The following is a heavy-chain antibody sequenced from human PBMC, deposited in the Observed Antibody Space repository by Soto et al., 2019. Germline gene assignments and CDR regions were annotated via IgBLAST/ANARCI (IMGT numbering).Heavy chain of an antibody. J-gene: IGHJ4*02. CDR3: SGLRYGDNVEASFDY. CDR2: IRSKANTYAT. D-gene: IGHD5-18*01. V-gene: IGHV3-73*01. Sequence: GGSLRLSCAASGFAFSDSSIHWVRQTSGKGLEWVGRIRSKANTYATAYAASVAGRFALSRDDSTNTAYLHMNSLKIEDTAVYYCSGLRYGDNVEASFDYWGQGTLVTVSS. CDR1: GFAFSDSS.